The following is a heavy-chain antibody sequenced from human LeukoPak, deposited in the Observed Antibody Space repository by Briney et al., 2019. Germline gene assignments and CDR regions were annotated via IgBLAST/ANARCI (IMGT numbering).Heavy chain of an antibody. CDR3: ARQRGWGFDY. J-gene: IGHJ4*02. V-gene: IGHV3-11*04. CDR1: GFTSSDFY. Sequence: GGSLRPSRAASGFTSSDFYMDWVRQAPGGGLELVSYIASSGSNIYYPDPVKGRHTISRDNPKTSLSVQMNSLRVEHTAVYYCARQRGWGFDYWGQGTLVTVSS. D-gene: IGHD3-10*01. CDR2: IASSGSNI.